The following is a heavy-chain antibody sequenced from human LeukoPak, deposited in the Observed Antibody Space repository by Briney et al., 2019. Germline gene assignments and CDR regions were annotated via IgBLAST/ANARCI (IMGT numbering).Heavy chain of an antibody. CDR3: ARVEDYYGSGSYYSSTTFDY. Sequence: GGSLRLSCEGSGFTFSNYWMGWVRQAPGKGLQWVANIKTDGSEKYYVDSVKGRFTIPRDNAKNSLYLQMNSLRAEDTAVYYCARVEDYYGSGSYYSSTTFDYWGQGTLVTVSS. V-gene: IGHV3-7*04. CDR1: GFTFSNYW. J-gene: IGHJ4*02. D-gene: IGHD3-10*01. CDR2: IKTDGSEK.